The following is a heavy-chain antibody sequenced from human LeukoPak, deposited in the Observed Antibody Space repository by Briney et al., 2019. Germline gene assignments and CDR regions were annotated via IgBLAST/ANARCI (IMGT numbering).Heavy chain of an antibody. J-gene: IGHJ4*02. D-gene: IGHD3-10*01. CDR3: GRHYYGSSQIDY. CDR2: IYYSGTT. Sequence: SETLSLTCTVSGGSISSSSYYWGWIRQPPGKGLEWIGNIYYSGTTYNNPSLTSRVTMSVDTSTNQFSLKMASVTAADTAMYYCGRHYYGSSQIDYWGQGTLVTVSS. CDR1: GGSISSSSYY. V-gene: IGHV4-39*01.